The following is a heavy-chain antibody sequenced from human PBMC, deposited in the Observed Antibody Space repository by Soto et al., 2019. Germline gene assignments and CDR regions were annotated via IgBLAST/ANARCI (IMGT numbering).Heavy chain of an antibody. V-gene: IGHV1-69*13. Sequence: GASVKVSCKASGGTFSSYAISWVRQAPGQGLEWMGGIIPIFGTANYAQKFQGRVTITADESTSTAYMELSSLRSEDTAVYYCARVRRIQLWLRPGYNWFDHWGQGTLVTVSS. CDR2: IIPIFGTA. CDR1: GGTFSSYA. J-gene: IGHJ5*02. CDR3: ARVRRIQLWLRPGYNWFDH. D-gene: IGHD5-18*01.